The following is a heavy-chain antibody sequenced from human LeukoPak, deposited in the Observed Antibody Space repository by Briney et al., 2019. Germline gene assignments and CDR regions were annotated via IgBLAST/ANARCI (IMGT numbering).Heavy chain of an antibody. J-gene: IGHJ4*02. V-gene: IGHV3-23*01. CDR2: ISGSGGST. Sequence: GGSLRLSCAASGFTFSSNAMSWVRQAPGKGLEWVSAISGSGGSTYYADSVKGRFTISRDNSKATLYLQMNSLRAEDTAVYYCAKVVLTGTAYYWGQGTLVTVSS. CDR1: GFTFSSNA. CDR3: AKVVLTGTAYY. D-gene: IGHD1-20*01.